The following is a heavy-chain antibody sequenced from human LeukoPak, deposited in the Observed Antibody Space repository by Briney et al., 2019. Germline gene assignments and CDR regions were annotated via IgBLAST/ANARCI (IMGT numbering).Heavy chain of an antibody. Sequence: GSSVKVSCKASGGTFSSYAISWVRQAPGQGLEWMGGIIPIFGTANYAQKFRGRVTITTDESTSTAYMELSSLRSEDTAVYYCARVSSGYFNWFVPWGQGTLVTVSS. J-gene: IGHJ5*02. CDR1: GGTFSSYA. V-gene: IGHV1-69*05. CDR2: IIPIFGTA. CDR3: ARVSSGYFNWFVP. D-gene: IGHD3-3*01.